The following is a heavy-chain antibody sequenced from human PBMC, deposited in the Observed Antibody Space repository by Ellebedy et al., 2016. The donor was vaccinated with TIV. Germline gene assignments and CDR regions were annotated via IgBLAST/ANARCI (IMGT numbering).Heavy chain of an antibody. J-gene: IGHJ4*02. CDR2: IYYSGST. D-gene: IGHD2-2*01. CDR1: GGSISSYY. V-gene: IGHV4-59*08. CDR3: ALSTRGYYFDY. Sequence: MPSETLSLTCTVSGGSISSYYWSWIRQPPGKGLEWIGYIYYSGSTNYNPSLKSRVTISVDTSKNQFSLKLSSVTAADTAVYYCALSTRGYYFDYWGQGTLVTVSS.